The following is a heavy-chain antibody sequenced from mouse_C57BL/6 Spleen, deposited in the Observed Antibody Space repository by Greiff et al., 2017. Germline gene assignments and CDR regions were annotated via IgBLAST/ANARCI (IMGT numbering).Heavy chain of an antibody. CDR3: ARCELGRYYAMDY. J-gene: IGHJ4*01. V-gene: IGHV1-64*01. CDR1: GYTFTSYW. D-gene: IGHD4-1*01. Sequence: QVQLKQPGAELVKPGASVTLSCKASGYTFTSYWMHWVKQRPGQGLEWIGMIHPNSGSTNYNEKFKSKATLTVDKSSSTAYKQRSSLTSEDSAVYYCARCELGRYYAMDYWGQGTSVTVSS. CDR2: IHPNSGST.